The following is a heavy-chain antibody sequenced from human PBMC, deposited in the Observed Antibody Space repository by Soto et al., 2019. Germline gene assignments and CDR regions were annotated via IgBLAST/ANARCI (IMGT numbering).Heavy chain of an antibody. CDR1: GYSFSSHW. Sequence: SLKISCKGSGYSFSSHWIGWVRQMPGKGLEWMGSIYPADSDTRNSPSFHGQVTISADKSITTAYLQWSSLRASDSAMYYCVRQGYGGTPIDYWGQGTQVTVSS. CDR3: VRQGYGGTPIDY. J-gene: IGHJ4*02. V-gene: IGHV5-51*01. D-gene: IGHD4-17*01. CDR2: IYPADSDT.